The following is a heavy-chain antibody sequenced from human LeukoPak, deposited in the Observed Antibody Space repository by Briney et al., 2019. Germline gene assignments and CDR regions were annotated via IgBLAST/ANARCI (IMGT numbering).Heavy chain of an antibody. Sequence: SVKVSCKASGGTFSSYAISWVRQAPGQGLEWMGGIIPIFGTANYAQKFQGRVTITTDESTSTAYMELSSLRSEDTAVYYCAKTIAARRGKSYYYYMDVWGKGTTVTVSS. V-gene: IGHV1-69*05. CDR3: AKTIAARRGKSYYYYMDV. D-gene: IGHD6-6*01. CDR1: GGTFSSYA. CDR2: IIPIFGTA. J-gene: IGHJ6*03.